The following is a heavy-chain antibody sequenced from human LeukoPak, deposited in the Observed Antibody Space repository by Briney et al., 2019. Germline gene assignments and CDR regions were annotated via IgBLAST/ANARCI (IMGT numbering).Heavy chain of an antibody. D-gene: IGHD4-17*01. CDR2: INAGNGNT. CDR1: GYTFTNYA. CDR3: ARDPNGDYEPFDY. J-gene: IGHJ4*02. Sequence: ASVKVSCKASGYTFTNYAMHWVRQAPGQRLEWMGWINAGNGNTKYSQKFQGRVAITRDTSASTAYMELSSLRSEDTAVYYCARDPNGDYEPFDYWGQGTLVTVSS. V-gene: IGHV1-3*01.